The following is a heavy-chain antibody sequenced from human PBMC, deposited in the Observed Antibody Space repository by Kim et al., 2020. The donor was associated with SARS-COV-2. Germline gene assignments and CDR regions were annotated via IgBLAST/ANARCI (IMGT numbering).Heavy chain of an antibody. CDR2: ISYDGSNK. Sequence: GGSLRLSCAVSGFTFSSYGMHWVRQAPGKGLEWVAVISYDGSNKYYADSVKGRFTISRDNSKNTLYLQMNSLRAEDTAVYYCAKHFRSYSSRWYAFDYWGQGTLVTVSS. V-gene: IGHV3-30*18. CDR1: GFTFSSYG. J-gene: IGHJ4*02. CDR3: AKHFRSYSSRWYAFDY. D-gene: IGHD6-13*01.